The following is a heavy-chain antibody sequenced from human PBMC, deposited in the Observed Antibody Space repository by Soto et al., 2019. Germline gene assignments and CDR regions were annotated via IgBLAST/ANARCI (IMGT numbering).Heavy chain of an antibody. CDR1: GASISGFY. CDR2: IYATGTT. V-gene: IGHV4-4*07. Sequence: GPRTVWSSETLSLTCTVSGASISGFYWSWIRKSAGKGLQLIGRIYATGTTDYNPSLKSRVMMSVDTSKKQFSLKLRSVTAAHTAVYYCVRDGTKTLRDWFDPWGQGISVPVSS. J-gene: IGHJ5*02. CDR3: VRDGTKTLRDWFDP. D-gene: IGHD1-1*01.